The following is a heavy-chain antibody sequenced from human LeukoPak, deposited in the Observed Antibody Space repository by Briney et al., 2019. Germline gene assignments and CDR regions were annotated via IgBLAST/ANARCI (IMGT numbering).Heavy chain of an antibody. V-gene: IGHV3-53*01. D-gene: IGHD3-3*01. Sequence: GGSLRLSCAASGFTVSSNYMTWVRQAPGKGLEWVSVIYSGGSTHYADSVEGRFTISRDISKNTLYLQMNSLRAEDTAVYYCARGKSEGAFDIWGQGTMVTASS. CDR2: IYSGGST. CDR1: GFTVSSNY. CDR3: ARGKSEGAFDI. J-gene: IGHJ3*02.